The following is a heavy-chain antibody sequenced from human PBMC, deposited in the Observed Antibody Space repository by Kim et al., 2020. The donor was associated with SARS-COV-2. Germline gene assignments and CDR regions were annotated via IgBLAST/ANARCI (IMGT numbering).Heavy chain of an antibody. CDR2: IYHSGST. Sequence: SETLSLTCAVSGGSISSSNWWSWVRQPPGKLLEWTGEIYHSGSTNYNPSLKSRVTISVDKSKNQFSLKLSSVTAADTAVYYCARELYYYDMLTTSRWFDPCHQGTLVTVSS. D-gene: IGHD3-9*01. V-gene: IGHV4-4*02. J-gene: IGHJ5*02. CDR1: GGSISSSNW. CDR3: ARELYYYDMLTTSRWFDP.